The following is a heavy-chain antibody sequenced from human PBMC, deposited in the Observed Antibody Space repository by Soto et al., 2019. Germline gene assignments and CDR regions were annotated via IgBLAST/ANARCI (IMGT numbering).Heavy chain of an antibody. Sequence: QVQVVESGGGVVQPGTSLRLSCAASGFTFSNFGMHWVRQAPGKGLEWVAVIWHDGKNKYYADSVEGRFTISRDNSKNTLNLQMDSLRAEETAVYYCARDPRKDEGIDYWGQGTLVIVSS. J-gene: IGHJ4*02. CDR1: GFTFSNFG. CDR3: ARDPRKDEGIDY. CDR2: IWHDGKNK. V-gene: IGHV3-33*01.